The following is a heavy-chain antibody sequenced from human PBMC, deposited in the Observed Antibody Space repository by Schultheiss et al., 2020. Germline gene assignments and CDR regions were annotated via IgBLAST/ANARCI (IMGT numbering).Heavy chain of an antibody. CDR3: TTADGKDY. V-gene: IGHV3-49*03. CDR2: IRSKAYGGTT. J-gene: IGHJ6*02. CDR1: GFTFGGYA. Sequence: GGSLRLSCTGSGFTFGGYAMSWFRQAPGKGLEWVGIIRSKAYGGTTDYAASVKGRFTISRDDSRSIAYLQMSNLKTEDTAVYYCTTADGKDYWGQGTTVTVAS.